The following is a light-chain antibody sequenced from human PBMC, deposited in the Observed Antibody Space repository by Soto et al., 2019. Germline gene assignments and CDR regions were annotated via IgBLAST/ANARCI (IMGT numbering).Light chain of an antibody. V-gene: IGLV1-44*01. Sequence: QSVLTQPPSASGTPGQSVTISCSGSSSNIGSNTVNWYQQLPGTAPKLVIYTNNQRPSGVSDQFSGSKSGTSASLAISGLQYEDEADYYCAAWDDSPNGLGVFGGGTKLTVL. CDR2: TNN. J-gene: IGLJ3*02. CDR3: AAWDDSPNGLGV. CDR1: SSNIGSNT.